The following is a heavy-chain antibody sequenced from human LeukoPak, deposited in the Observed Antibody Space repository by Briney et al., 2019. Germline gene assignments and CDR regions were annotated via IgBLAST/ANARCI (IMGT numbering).Heavy chain of an antibody. V-gene: IGHV1-69*13. D-gene: IGHD6-13*01. CDR1: GYTFTSYY. Sequence: GASVKVSCKASGYTFTSYYMHWVRQAPGQGLEWMGGIIPIFGTANYAQKFQGRVTITADESTSTAYMELSSLRSEDTAVYYCAAETGIAAAGTNYWGQGTLVTVSS. J-gene: IGHJ4*02. CDR3: AAETGIAAAGTNY. CDR2: IIPIFGTA.